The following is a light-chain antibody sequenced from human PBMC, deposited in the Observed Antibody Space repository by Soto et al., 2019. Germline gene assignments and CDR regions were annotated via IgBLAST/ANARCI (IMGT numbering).Light chain of an antibody. CDR2: GAS. CDR3: QQYGSSPPLT. CDR1: QSVSSS. J-gene: IGKJ4*01. Sequence: EIVLTQSPGTLSLSPGERATLSCRASQSVSSSLAWYQQKPGQAPRLLIYGASSRATGIPDRFSGSGSGTDFPLAISRLEPEDFAVYYCQQYGSSPPLTFGGGTKVEIK. V-gene: IGKV3-20*01.